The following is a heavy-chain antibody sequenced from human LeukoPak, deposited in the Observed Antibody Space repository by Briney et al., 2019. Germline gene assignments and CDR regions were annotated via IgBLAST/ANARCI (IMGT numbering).Heavy chain of an antibody. Sequence: SETLSLTCTVSGGSISGGGYYWSWIRQHPGKGLEWIGYIYYSGSTYYNPSLKSRVTISVDTSKNQFSLKLSSVTAADTAVYYCARGVVPAAQNYYFDYWGQGTLVTVSS. CDR2: IYYSGST. D-gene: IGHD2-2*01. CDR3: ARGVVPAAQNYYFDY. J-gene: IGHJ4*02. CDR1: GGSISGGGYY. V-gene: IGHV4-31*03.